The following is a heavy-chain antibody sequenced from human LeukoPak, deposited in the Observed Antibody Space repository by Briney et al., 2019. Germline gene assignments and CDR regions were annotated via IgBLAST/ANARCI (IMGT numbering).Heavy chain of an antibody. CDR3: ARDRVGDYNHSGSYDK. V-gene: IGHV3-11*01. J-gene: IGHJ4*02. CDR2: ICDSGRTV. D-gene: IGHD3-22*01. CDR1: GFTFCDYY. Sequence: PGGSLSLSCAASGFTFCDYYMSWLRQAPGKGLEWVAYICDSGRTVYYADSVKGRFTISRDNAKNSVYLQMNNLRAEDTAVYYCARDRVGDYNHSGSYDKWGQGTLVTVSS.